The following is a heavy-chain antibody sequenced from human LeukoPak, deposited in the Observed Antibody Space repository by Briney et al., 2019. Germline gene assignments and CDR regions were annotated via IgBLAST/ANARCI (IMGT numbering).Heavy chain of an antibody. CDR1: GFTFSSYA. D-gene: IGHD2-15*01. CDR2: ISYDGSNK. J-gene: IGHJ4*02. V-gene: IGHV3-30*14. Sequence: GGSLRLSCAASGFTFSSYAMHWVRQAPGKGLEWVAVISYDGSNKYYADSVRGRFTISRDNSKNTLYLLMNSLIPEDTAVYYCAREVVSSPSYFDSWGQGTLVTVSS. CDR3: AREVVSSPSYFDS.